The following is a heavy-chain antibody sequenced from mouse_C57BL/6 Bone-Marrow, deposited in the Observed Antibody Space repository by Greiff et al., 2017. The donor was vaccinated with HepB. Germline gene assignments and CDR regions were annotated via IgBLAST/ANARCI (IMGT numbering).Heavy chain of an antibody. Sequence: EVQLQQSGAELVRPGASVKLSCTASGFNIKDDYMHWVKQRPEQGVEWIGWIDPENGDTEYASKFQGKATITADTSSNTAYLQLSSLTSEDTAVYYCTLYYYGSSYWGQGTTLTVSS. CDR2: IDPENGDT. V-gene: IGHV14-4*01. CDR1: GFNIKDDY. CDR3: TLYYYGSSY. J-gene: IGHJ2*01. D-gene: IGHD1-1*01.